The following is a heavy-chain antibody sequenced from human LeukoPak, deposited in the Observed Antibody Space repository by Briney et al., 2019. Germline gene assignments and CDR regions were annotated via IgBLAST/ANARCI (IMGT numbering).Heavy chain of an antibody. CDR3: ARGLRYSYGLDY. J-gene: IGHJ4*02. D-gene: IGHD5-18*01. CDR1: GFTFSSYG. V-gene: IGHV3-30*03. Sequence: GGSLRLSCAASGFTFSSYGMHWVRQAPGKGLEWVAVISYDGSNKYCADSVKGRFTISRDNAKNSLYLQMNSLRAEDTAVYYCARGLRYSYGLDYWGQGTLVTVSS. CDR2: ISYDGSNK.